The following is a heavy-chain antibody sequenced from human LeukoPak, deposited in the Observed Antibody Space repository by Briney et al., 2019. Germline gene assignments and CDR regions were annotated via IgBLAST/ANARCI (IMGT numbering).Heavy chain of an antibody. J-gene: IGHJ4*02. V-gene: IGHV1-2*02. Sequence: ASVKVSCKASGYTFTGYYMHWVRQAPGQGLEWMGWINPNSGGTNYAQKFQGRVTMTRDTSISTVYMELSRLRSDDTAVYYCAREWEYSSGYDYWGQGTLVTVSS. D-gene: IGHD6-19*01. CDR1: GYTFTGYY. CDR2: INPNSGGT. CDR3: AREWEYSSGYDY.